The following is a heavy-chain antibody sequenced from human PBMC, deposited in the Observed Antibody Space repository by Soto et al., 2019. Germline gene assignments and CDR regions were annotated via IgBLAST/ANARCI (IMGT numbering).Heavy chain of an antibody. V-gene: IGHV3-15*07. D-gene: IGHD6-13*01. J-gene: IGHJ4*02. CDR1: GFTFSNAW. CDR3: TTARVQQLVTRIDY. CDR2: IKSKTDGGTT. Sequence: GGSLRLSCAASGFTFSNAWMNWVRQAPGKGLEWVGRIKSKTDGGTTDYAAPVKGRFTISRDDSKNTLYLQMNSLKTEDTAVYYCTTARVQQLVTRIDYWGQGTLVTVSS.